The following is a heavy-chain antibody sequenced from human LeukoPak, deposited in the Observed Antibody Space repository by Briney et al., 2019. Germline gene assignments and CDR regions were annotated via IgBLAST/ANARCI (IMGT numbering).Heavy chain of an antibody. CDR1: GFTFSTYG. Sequence: PGGSLSLSCSASGFTFSTYGIHWVRQAPGKGLEWAAFIRSDGSEKYYADSVKGRFTISRDNSKNTLYLQMNSLRAEDTAVYYCAKHSTISGSIDFWGQGTLVTVSS. J-gene: IGHJ4*02. V-gene: IGHV3-30*02. D-gene: IGHD3-3*01. CDR2: IRSDGSEK. CDR3: AKHSTISGSIDF.